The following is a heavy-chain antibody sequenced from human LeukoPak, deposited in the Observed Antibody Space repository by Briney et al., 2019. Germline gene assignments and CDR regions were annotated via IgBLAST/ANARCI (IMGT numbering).Heavy chain of an antibody. V-gene: IGHV1-8*01. D-gene: IGHD3-3*01. J-gene: IGHJ5*02. CDR2: MNPNSGNT. CDR1: GYTFTSYD. Sequence: ASVKVSCKASGYTFTSYDINWVRQATGQGLEWMGWMNPNSGNTGYAQKFQGRVTMTSNTSISTAYMELSSLRSEDTAVYYCARGLYDFWSGYYLGCWFDPWGQGTLVTVSS. CDR3: ARGLYDFWSGYYLGCWFDP.